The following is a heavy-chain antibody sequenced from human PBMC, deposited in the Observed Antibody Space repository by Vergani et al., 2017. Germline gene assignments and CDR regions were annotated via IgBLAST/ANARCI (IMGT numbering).Heavy chain of an antibody. CDR2: LTGGGGSN. J-gene: IGHJ4*02. Sequence: EVQLLESGGSLKQPGGSVRLSCAASGFTFSTYAMHWVRQAPGKGLEWVSALTGGGGSNYYADSFKGRFIISRDNSRDTLYLQMNSLRPEDTATYYCVKDAGGYEHCFDSWGQGTLVIVAS. V-gene: IGHV3-23*01. CDR3: VKDAGGYEHCFDS. CDR1: GFTFSTYA. D-gene: IGHD5-12*01.